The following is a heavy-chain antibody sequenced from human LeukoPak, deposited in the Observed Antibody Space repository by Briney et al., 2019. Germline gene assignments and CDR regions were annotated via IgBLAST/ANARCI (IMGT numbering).Heavy chain of an antibody. CDR1: GGTFSSYA. CDR3: ARGTGGTDDY. J-gene: IGHJ4*02. CDR2: MNPNSGNT. Sequence: GASVKVSCKASGGTFSSYAISWVRQATGQGLEWMGWMNPNSGNTGYAQKFQGRVTITRNTSISTAYMELSSLRSEDTAVYYCARGTGGTDDYWGQGTLVTVSS. D-gene: IGHD4-23*01. V-gene: IGHV1-8*03.